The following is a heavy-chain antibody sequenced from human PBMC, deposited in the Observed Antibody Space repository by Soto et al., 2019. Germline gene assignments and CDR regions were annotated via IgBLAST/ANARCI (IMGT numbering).Heavy chain of an antibody. CDR1: GFTFSDYY. D-gene: IGHD5-18*01. V-gene: IGHV3-11*06. Sequence: GGSLRLSCAASGFTFSDYYMSWIRQAPGKGLEWVSYISSSSSYTNYADSVKGRFTISRDNAKNSLYLQMNSLRAEDTAVYYCAREEDTAMEYGMDVWGQGTTVTVSS. J-gene: IGHJ6*02. CDR3: AREEDTAMEYGMDV. CDR2: ISSSSSYT.